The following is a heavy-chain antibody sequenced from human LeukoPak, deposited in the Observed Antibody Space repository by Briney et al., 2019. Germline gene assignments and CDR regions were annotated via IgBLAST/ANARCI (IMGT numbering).Heavy chain of an antibody. D-gene: IGHD5-24*01. J-gene: IGHJ6*02. CDR3: ARRMAGMAFGYYYYGMDV. V-gene: IGHV4-39*07. CDR1: GGSISSSSYY. Sequence: PSETLSLTCTVSGGSISSSSYYWGWIRQPPGKGLEWIGTIYYSGSTYYNPSLKSRVTISVDTSKNQFSLKLSSVTAADTAVYYCARRMAGMAFGYYYYGMDVWGQGTTVTVSS. CDR2: IYYSGST.